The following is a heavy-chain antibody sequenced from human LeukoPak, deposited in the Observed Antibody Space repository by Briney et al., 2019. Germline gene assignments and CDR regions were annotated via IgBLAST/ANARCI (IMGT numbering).Heavy chain of an antibody. CDR2: IKQDGSEK. CDR3: ARDRHYPDAFDI. Sequence: PGGSLRLSCAASGFSFSSYAMHWVRQAPGKGLEWVANIKQDGSEKYYADSVEGRFTISRDNAKNSLYLQMNSLRAEDTAVYYCARDRHYPDAFDIWGQGTMVTVSS. D-gene: IGHD1-26*01. V-gene: IGHV3-7*01. CDR1: GFSFSSYA. J-gene: IGHJ3*02.